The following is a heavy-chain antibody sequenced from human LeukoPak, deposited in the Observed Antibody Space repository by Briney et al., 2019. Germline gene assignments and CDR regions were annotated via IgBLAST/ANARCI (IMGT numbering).Heavy chain of an antibody. Sequence: SQTLSLTCTVSGGSISSGGYYWRWIRQHPGKGLEWIGYISYSGSTYYNPSLNSRVTISVGTSKSQFSLKLSSVTAADTAVYYCARVRGYSYGELDYWGRGTLVTVSS. CDR2: ISYSGST. V-gene: IGHV4-31*03. CDR3: ARVRGYSYGELDY. CDR1: GGSISSGGYY. J-gene: IGHJ4*02. D-gene: IGHD5-18*01.